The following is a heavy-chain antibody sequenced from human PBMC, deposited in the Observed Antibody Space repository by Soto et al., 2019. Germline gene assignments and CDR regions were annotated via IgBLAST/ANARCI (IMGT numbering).Heavy chain of an antibody. CDR3: ARFLQDYDILNYYYMDV. CDR1: GFTFSSYS. CDR2: ISSSSSTI. Sequence: PGGSLRLSCAASGFTFSSYSMNWVRQAPGKGLEWVSYISSSSSTIYYADSVKGRFTISRDNAKNSLYLQMNSLRAEDTAVYFCARFLQDYDILNYYYMDVWGKGTTVTVSS. D-gene: IGHD3-9*01. J-gene: IGHJ6*03. V-gene: IGHV3-48*01.